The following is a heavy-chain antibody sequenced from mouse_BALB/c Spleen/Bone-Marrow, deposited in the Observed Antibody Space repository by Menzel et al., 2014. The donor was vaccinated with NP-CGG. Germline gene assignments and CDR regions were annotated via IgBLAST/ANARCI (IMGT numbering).Heavy chain of an antibody. D-gene: IGHD2-1*01. CDR1: GYTFTGYW. J-gene: IGHJ2*01. CDR3: TGGNYPYYFDY. V-gene: IGHV1-69*02. Sequence: QVQLQQPGAELVRPGASVKLSCKASGYTFTGYWINWVKQRPGQGLEWIGNIYPSNNYTNYNQKFKDKATLTVDKSSSTAYMQLSSPTSEDSAVYYCTGGNYPYYFDYWGQGTTLTVSS. CDR2: IYPSNNYT.